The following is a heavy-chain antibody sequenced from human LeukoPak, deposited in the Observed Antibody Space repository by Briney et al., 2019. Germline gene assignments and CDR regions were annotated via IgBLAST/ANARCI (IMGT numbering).Heavy chain of an antibody. CDR3: ARANWNPDYYYYYMDV. Sequence: ASVKVPCKASGYTFTGYYMHWVRQAPGQGLEWMGWINPNSGGTNYAQKFQGRVTMTRDTSISTAYMELSRLRSDDTAVYYCARANWNPDYYYYYMDVWGKGTTVTVSS. CDR2: INPNSGGT. D-gene: IGHD1-20*01. V-gene: IGHV1-2*02. CDR1: GYTFTGYY. J-gene: IGHJ6*03.